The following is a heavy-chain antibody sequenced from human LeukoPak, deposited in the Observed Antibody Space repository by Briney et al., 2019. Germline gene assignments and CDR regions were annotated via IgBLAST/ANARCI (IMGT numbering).Heavy chain of an antibody. CDR3: ARGPKVPVAMRVYYYYYMDV. Sequence: ASVKVSCKASGYTFTSHDINWVRQATGQGLEWMGWMNPNSDDKTYAPKFRGRVTMTRNTSISTAYMELSSLRSEDTAVYYCARGPKVPVAMRVYYYYYMDVWGTGTTVTISS. CDR1: GYTFTSHD. CDR2: MNPNSDDK. J-gene: IGHJ6*03. V-gene: IGHV1-8*01. D-gene: IGHD2-2*01.